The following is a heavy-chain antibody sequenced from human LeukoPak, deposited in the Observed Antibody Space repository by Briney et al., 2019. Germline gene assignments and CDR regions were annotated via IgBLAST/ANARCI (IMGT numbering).Heavy chain of an antibody. CDR1: GFTFSSYA. V-gene: IGHV3-23*01. CDR3: AKDNAIFGVTKWFDP. D-gene: IGHD3-3*01. J-gene: IGHJ5*02. Sequence: GGSLRLSCAASGFTFSSYAMSWVRQAPGKGLEWVSAISGSGGSTYYADSVKGRFTISRDNSKNTLYLQMNSLRAEDTAVYYCAKDNAIFGVTKWFDPWGQGTLVTVSS. CDR2: ISGSGGST.